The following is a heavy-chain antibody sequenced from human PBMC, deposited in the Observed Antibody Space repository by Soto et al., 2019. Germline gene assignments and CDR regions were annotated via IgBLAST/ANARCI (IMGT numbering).Heavy chain of an antibody. V-gene: IGHV2-5*02. CDR2: IYWDDTK. J-gene: IGHJ4*02. D-gene: IGHD1-26*01. CDR1: GFSLPTDRVG. Sequence: QITLKESGPTLVKPKQTLTLTCTFSGFSLPTDRVGVGWIRQPPGKALEWLAVIYWDDTKTYRPSLKSRLTITKDTSKNQVALTMTDMDPVDTATYYCAHAYGGRSLYWGQGTLVTFSS. CDR3: AHAYGGRSLY.